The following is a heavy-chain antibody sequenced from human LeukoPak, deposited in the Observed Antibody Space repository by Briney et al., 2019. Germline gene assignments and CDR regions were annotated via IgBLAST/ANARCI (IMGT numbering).Heavy chain of an antibody. CDR3: AREKSGDDCKFDY. J-gene: IGHJ4*02. CDR2: IFSGGAT. D-gene: IGHD2-21*02. V-gene: IGHV3-53*05. Sequence: PGGSLRLSCTTSGFTFSTAYLTWVRQAPGKGLEWISLIFSGGATSYADSVKGRFTISRDNSKNTLYLQMDSLKAEDTALYYCAREKSGDDCKFDYWGQGALVTVSS. CDR1: GFTFSTAY.